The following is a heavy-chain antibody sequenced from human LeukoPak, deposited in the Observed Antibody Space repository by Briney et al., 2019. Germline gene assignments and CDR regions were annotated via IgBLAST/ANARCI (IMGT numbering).Heavy chain of an antibody. CDR1: GFTFSSYS. CDR3: ARGSIAATPLS. D-gene: IGHD6-13*01. CDR2: IYYSGST. Sequence: GSLRLSCAASGFTFSSYSMNWVRQAPGKGLEWIGYIYYSGSTNYNPSLKSRVTISVDTSKNQFSLKLSSVTAADTAVYYCARGSIAATPLSWGQGTLVTVSS. V-gene: IGHV4-59*01. J-gene: IGHJ4*02.